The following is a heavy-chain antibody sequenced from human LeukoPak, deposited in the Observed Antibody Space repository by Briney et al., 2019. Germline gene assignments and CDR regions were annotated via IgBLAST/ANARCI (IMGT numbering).Heavy chain of an antibody. J-gene: IGHJ4*02. CDR1: GFTFRTYE. D-gene: IGHD5-12*01. CDR2: ISSSGSTK. V-gene: IGHV3-48*03. CDR3: ARDWDSGYDTYYFDY. Sequence: GGSLRLSCAASGFTFRTYEMNWVGQAPGMGLEWVSCISSSGSTKYYADAVKGRFTISRDNAKNSLFLQMNSLRAEDTAVYYCARDWDSGYDTYYFDYWGQGTLVTVSS.